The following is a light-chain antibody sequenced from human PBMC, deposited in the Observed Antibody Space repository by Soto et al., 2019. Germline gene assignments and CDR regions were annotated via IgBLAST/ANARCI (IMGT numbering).Light chain of an antibody. Sequence: EIVLTQSPATLSLSPGERATLSCRASPSVSSYLAWYQQKPGQAPRLLIYDASNRATGIPARFSGSGSGTDFTLTISSLEPEDFAVYYCQQRSTWPPTFGQGTKVE. V-gene: IGKV3-11*01. J-gene: IGKJ1*01. CDR3: QQRSTWPPT. CDR1: PSVSSY. CDR2: DAS.